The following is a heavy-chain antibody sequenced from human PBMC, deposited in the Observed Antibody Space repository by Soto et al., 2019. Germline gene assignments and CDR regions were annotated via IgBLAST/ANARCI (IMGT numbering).Heavy chain of an antibody. V-gene: IGHV3-23*01. J-gene: IGHJ6*02. CDR2: VIGSGATA. D-gene: IGHD2-2*01. CDR1: GFTFSAYA. CDR3: ANNQGYDYYYPMDV. Sequence: EVQLLDSGGGLVQPGASLRLSCAASGFTFSAYAMNWVRQAPGKGLEWVSTVIGSGATAYYADSVKGRFTISRDNSKNTLYLQMNSLRAEDTALYYCANNQGYDYYYPMDVWGQGTTVTVAS.